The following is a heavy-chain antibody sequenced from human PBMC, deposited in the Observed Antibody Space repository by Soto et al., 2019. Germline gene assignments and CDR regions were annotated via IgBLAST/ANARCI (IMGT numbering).Heavy chain of an antibody. CDR2: VLYDGNNK. D-gene: IGHD6-19*01. J-gene: IGHJ4*02. CDR3: ARDGSRGWSNFDY. Sequence: QVQLVESGGAVVPPGTSLRLSCAASGFIFNNNAMHWVRQAPGKGLEWVAVVLYDGNNKYYSDSVKGRFTISRDNPRNMLYLEMNSLRVEDTAIYYCARDGSRGWSNFDYWGQGTLVTVSS. V-gene: IGHV3-30*03. CDR1: GFIFNNNA.